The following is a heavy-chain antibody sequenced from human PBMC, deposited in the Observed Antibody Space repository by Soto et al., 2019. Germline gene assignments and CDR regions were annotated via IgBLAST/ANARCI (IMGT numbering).Heavy chain of an antibody. CDR1: GFPFSSYA. Sequence: GGSLRLSCAASGFPFSSYAMHWVRQAPGKGLEWVAVISYDGSNKYYADSVKGRFTISRDNSKNTLYLQMNSLRAEDTAVYYCARALLAPGYYYYGMDVWGQGTTVTVSS. CDR2: ISYDGSNK. CDR3: ARALLAPGYYYYGMDV. V-gene: IGHV3-30-3*01. J-gene: IGHJ6*02.